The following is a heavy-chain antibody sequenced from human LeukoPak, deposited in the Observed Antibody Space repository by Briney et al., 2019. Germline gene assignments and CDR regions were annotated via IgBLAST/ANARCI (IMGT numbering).Heavy chain of an antibody. Sequence: SETLSLTCAVSGYSISSGYCWGWIRQPPGKGLEWIGSIYHSGNTYYNPSLKSRVTISVDTSKNQFSLNLSSVTAADTAVYYCARDSLPLGYCSGGSCRQPDYWGQGTLVTVSS. D-gene: IGHD2-15*01. CDR1: GYSISSGYC. CDR2: IYHSGNT. J-gene: IGHJ4*02. CDR3: ARDSLPLGYCSGGSCRQPDY. V-gene: IGHV4-38-2*02.